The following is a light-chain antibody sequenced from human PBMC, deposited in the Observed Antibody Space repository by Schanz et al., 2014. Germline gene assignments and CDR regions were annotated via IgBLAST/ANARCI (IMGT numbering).Light chain of an antibody. J-gene: IGKJ1*01. CDR1: QSVGTN. V-gene: IGKV3-15*01. CDR2: DAS. CDR3: QKYDRAPWT. Sequence: IVMTQSPATLSVSPGETATLSCRASQSVGTNVVWWHQKAAQPPRLLIYDASTSATSVPARFSGSGSGTEFTLTITGLQSEDVATYYCQKYDRAPWTFGQGTRVEIK.